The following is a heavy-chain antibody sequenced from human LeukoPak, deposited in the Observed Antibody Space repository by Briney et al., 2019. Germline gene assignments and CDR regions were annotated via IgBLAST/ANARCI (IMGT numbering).Heavy chain of an antibody. V-gene: IGHV3-21*01. CDR1: AFTFSNYN. CDR2: ISRSTTYI. D-gene: IGHD5-24*01. CDR3: ARGTEMATMGSWFDP. J-gene: IGHJ5*02. Sequence: GGSLRLSCAASAFTFSNYNMNWVRQAPGKGLEWVSSISRSTTYIFYADSVKGRFTISRDNAKNSPYLQMNSLSADDTAVYYCARGTEMATMGSWFDPWGQGTLVTVSS.